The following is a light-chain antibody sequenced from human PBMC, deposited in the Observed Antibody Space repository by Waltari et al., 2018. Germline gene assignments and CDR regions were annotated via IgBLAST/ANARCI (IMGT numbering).Light chain of an antibody. J-gene: IGLJ2*01. Sequence: SYELTQPSSVSVSPGQTATITCSGEVLSNKYARWLQQRPGRAPVLVAYKDNERPPGIPDRFSGSGSGTTVTLTIAGAQAEDEADYYCYSAADNTLVFGGGTKLTVL. CDR2: KDN. CDR3: YSAADNTLV. V-gene: IGLV3-27*01. CDR1: VLSNKY.